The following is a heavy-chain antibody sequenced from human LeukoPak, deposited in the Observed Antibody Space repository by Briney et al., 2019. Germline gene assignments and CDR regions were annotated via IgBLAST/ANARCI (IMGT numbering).Heavy chain of an antibody. CDR2: INPSGGST. CDR1: GYTFTSYY. Sequence: ASVKVSCKASGYTFTSYYMHWVRRAPGQGLEWMGIINPSGGSTSYAQKFQGRVTMTRDTSTSTVYMELSSLGSEDTAVYYCARDVPTGDTAMAYYFDYWGQGTLVTVSS. V-gene: IGHV1-46*01. CDR3: ARDVPTGDTAMAYYFDY. J-gene: IGHJ4*02. D-gene: IGHD5-18*01.